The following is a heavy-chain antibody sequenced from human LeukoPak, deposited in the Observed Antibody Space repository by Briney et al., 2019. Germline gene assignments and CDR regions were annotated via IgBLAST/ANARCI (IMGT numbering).Heavy chain of an antibody. CDR1: GGSISSYY. J-gene: IGHJ4*02. CDR2: IYYSGST. CDR3: ARGAFKGYNYPNRFDY. D-gene: IGHD5-24*01. Sequence: PSETLSLTCTVSGGSISSYYWSWIRQPPGKGLEWIGYIYYSGSTNYNPSLKSRVTISVDTSKNQFSLKLSSVTAADTAVYYCARGAFKGYNYPNRFDYWGQGTLVTVSS. V-gene: IGHV4-59*08.